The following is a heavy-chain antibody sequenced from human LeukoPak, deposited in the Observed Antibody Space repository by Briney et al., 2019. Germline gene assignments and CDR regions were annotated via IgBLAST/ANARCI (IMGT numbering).Heavy chain of an antibody. CDR2: IIPIFGTA. CDR3: ARSTYYDFWSGYYYYYGMDV. V-gene: IGHV1-69*05. CDR1: GGTFISYA. J-gene: IGHJ6*02. D-gene: IGHD3-3*01. Sequence: ASVKVSCKASGGTFISYAISWVRQAPGQGLEWMGGIIPIFGTANYAQKFQGRVTMTRDTSTSTVYMELSSLRSEDTAVYYCARSTYYDFWSGYYYYYGMDVWGQGTTVTVSS.